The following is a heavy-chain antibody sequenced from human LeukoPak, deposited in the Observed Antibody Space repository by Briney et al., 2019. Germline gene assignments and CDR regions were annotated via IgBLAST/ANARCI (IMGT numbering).Heavy chain of an antibody. Sequence: SETLSLTCAVYGGSFSGYYWSWIRQPPGKGLEWIGEINHSGSTYYNSSLKSRVTISVDTSKNQFSLKLSSMTAADTAVYYCASDKGYSNNYFDYWGQGTLVTVSS. V-gene: IGHV4-34*01. CDR2: INHSGST. D-gene: IGHD6-13*01. J-gene: IGHJ4*02. CDR3: ASDKGYSNNYFDY. CDR1: GGSFSGYY.